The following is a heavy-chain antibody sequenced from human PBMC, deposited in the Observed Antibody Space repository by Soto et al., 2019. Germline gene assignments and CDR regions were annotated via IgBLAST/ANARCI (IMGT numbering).Heavy chain of an antibody. CDR3: ARVGGVAARTFDY. J-gene: IGHJ4*02. CDR2: IYYSWST. D-gene: IGHD6-6*01. CDR1: GGSINDFY. V-gene: IGHV4-59*01. Sequence: QVQLQESGPGLVKASETLSLTCTVSGGSINDFYWSWIRQPPGKGLEWIGYIYYSWSTDYNPYLKGRVTISVDTSKNQFSLKLRSVTAADTAVYYCARVGGVAARTFDYWGQGTLVTVSS.